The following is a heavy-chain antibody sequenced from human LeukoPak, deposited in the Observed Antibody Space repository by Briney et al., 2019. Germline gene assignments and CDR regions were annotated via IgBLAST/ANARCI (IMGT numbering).Heavy chain of an antibody. CDR3: AKFFAPSGGASGWIWTIDN. D-gene: IGHD6-25*01. CDR1: GFTFSSYW. Sequence: PGGSLRLSCAGSGFTFSSYWMTWVRQPPGKGLEWVAAISGSGGTTYYADFAKGRFSISRDNSENTLYLQMYSLRAEDTAVYYCAKFFAPSGGASGWIWTIDNWGQGTLVIVSS. J-gene: IGHJ4*02. V-gene: IGHV3-23*01. CDR2: ISGSGGTT.